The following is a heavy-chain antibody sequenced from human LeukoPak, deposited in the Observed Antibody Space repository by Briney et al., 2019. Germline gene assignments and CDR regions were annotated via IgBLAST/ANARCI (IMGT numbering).Heavy chain of an antibody. CDR1: GFTFSSYS. CDR2: ISSSSSYI. CDR3: ASVYCSGGSCPDAFDI. J-gene: IGHJ3*02. Sequence: GGSLRLSCAASGFTFSSYSMNWVRQAPGKGLERVSSISSSSSYIYYADSVKGRFTISRDNAKNSLYLQMNSLRAEDTAVYYCASVYCSGGSCPDAFDIWGQGTMVTVSS. D-gene: IGHD2-15*01. V-gene: IGHV3-21*01.